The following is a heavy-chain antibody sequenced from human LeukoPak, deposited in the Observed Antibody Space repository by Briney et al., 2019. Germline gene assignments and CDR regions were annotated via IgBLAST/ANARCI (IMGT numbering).Heavy chain of an antibody. Sequence: SVKVSCKASGGTFSSYAISWVRQAPGQGLEWMGGIIPIFGTANYAQKFQGRVTITADKSTSTAYMELSSLRSEDTAVYYCARFEVDTAMVGGYWGQGTLVTVSS. CDR3: ARFEVDTAMVGGY. V-gene: IGHV1-69*06. CDR2: IIPIFGTA. J-gene: IGHJ4*02. D-gene: IGHD5-18*01. CDR1: GGTFSSYA.